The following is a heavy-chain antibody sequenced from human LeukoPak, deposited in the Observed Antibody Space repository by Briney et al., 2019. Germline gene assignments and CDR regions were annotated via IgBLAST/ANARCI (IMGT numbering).Heavy chain of an antibody. D-gene: IGHD2-2*01. CDR2: IYRGGDT. J-gene: IGHJ4*02. CDR1: RFTVSLNY. V-gene: IGHV3-66*01. CDR3: AKASSETNFDY. Sequence: QPGGSLRLSCAASRFTVSLNYMSWVRQAPGKGLEWVSVIYRGGDTFYADSVKGRFTISRDDSQNTLFLQMNSLRVEDTALYYCAKASSETNFDYWGQGALVTVSS.